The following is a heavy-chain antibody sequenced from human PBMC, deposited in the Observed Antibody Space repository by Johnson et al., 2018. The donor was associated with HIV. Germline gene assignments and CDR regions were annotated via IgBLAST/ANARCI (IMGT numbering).Heavy chain of an antibody. CDR2: IYSSGST. D-gene: IGHD2-15*01. J-gene: IGHJ3*02. CDR1: GFTVSTNY. CDR3: ARSQVAATSEGAFDI. Sequence: VQLVESGGGLERPGGSLRLSCAASGFTVSTNYMSWVRQAPGKGLDWVSVIYSSGSTYYTDSVKGRFTTSRDNSKNTVYLQMNSLRAEDTAVYYCARSQVAATSEGAFDIWGQGTMVTVSS. V-gene: IGHV3-66*01.